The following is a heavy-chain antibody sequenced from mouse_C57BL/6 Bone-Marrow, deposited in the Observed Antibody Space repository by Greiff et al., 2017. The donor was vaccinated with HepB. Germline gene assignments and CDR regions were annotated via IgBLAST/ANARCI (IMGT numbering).Heavy chain of an antibody. V-gene: IGHV1-18*01. J-gene: IGHJ1*03. Sequence: VQLQQSGPELVKPGASVKIPCKASGYTFTDYNMDWVKQSHGKSLEWIGDINPNNGGTIYNQKFKGKATLTVDKSSSTAYMELRSLTSEDTAVYYCARVGGYYEYFDVWGTGTTVTVSS. CDR1: GYTFTDYN. CDR3: ARVGGYYEYFDV. CDR2: INPNNGGT. D-gene: IGHD1-1*01.